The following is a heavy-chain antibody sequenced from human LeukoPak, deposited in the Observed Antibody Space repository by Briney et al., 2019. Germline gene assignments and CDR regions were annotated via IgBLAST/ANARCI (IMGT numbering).Heavy chain of an antibody. Sequence: GRSLRLSCAASGFSFKDYYYSWIRQAPGKRLEWVSFINVNGGAMYYADFVKGRFTISRENAQNSVYLEMNSLRDEDTAVYYCARGPRILAAGSYFFDYWGQGSLVTVSS. D-gene: IGHD6-13*01. V-gene: IGHV3-11*01. CDR2: INVNGGAM. J-gene: IGHJ4*02. CDR3: ARGPRILAAGSYFFDY. CDR1: GFSFKDYY.